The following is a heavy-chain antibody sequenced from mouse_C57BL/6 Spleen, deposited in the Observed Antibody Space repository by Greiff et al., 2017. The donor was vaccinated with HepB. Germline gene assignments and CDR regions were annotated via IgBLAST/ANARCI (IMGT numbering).Heavy chain of an antibody. CDR1: GYTFTSYG. D-gene: IGHD1-1*02. V-gene: IGHV1-55*01. CDR2: IYPGSGST. J-gene: IGHJ1*03. Sequence: QVQLQQPGAELVKPGASVKMSCKASGYTFTSYGITWVKQSPGQGLEWIGDIYPGSGSTNYNEKLKGKTTLTADTSSSTDYMQLSSLTSEDSAVYYCERGTMAALACWG. CDR3: ERGTMAALAC.